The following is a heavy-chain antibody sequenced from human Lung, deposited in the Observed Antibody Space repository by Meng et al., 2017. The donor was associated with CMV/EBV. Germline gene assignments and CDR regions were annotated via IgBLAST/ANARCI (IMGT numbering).Heavy chain of an antibody. CDR3: ARDRNPAVAGTGLDY. D-gene: IGHD6-19*01. CDR1: GGSIGSSGYY. Sequence: LXCTVSGGSIGSSGYYWGWIRQPPGKGLEWIGAVYYSGTTYYNPSLKSRITISVDTSKNQFSLKLYSVTAADTAVYYCARDRNPAVAGTGLDYWGQGXLVT. J-gene: IGHJ4*02. V-gene: IGHV4-39*07. CDR2: VYYSGTT.